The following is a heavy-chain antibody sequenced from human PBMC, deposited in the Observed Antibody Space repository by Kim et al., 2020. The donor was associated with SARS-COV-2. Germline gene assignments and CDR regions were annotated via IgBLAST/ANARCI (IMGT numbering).Heavy chain of an antibody. CDR2: INPSGGST. CDR1: GYTFTSYY. V-gene: IGHV1-46*01. D-gene: IGHD4-17*01. CDR3: ARDPSTVVYIGPYYYYGMDV. J-gene: IGHJ6*02. Sequence: ASVKVSCKASGYTFTSYYMHWVRQAPGQGLEWMGIINPSGGSTSYAQKFQGRVTMTRDTSTSTVYMELSSLRSEDTAVYYCARDPSTVVYIGPYYYYGMDVWGQGTTVTVSS.